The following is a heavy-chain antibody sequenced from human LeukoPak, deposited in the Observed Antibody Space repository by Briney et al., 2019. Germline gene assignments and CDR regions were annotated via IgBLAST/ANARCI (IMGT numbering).Heavy chain of an antibody. CDR3: ARDPGSP. V-gene: IGHV4-59*01. CDR1: GFTFSTFA. Sequence: GSLRLSCAASGFTFSTFAMIWVRQPPGKGLEWIGYIYSSGSTNYNPSLKSRVTISVDTSKNQFSLKLSSVTAADTAVYYCARDPGSPWGQGTLVTVSS. D-gene: IGHD1-1*01. J-gene: IGHJ5*02. CDR2: IYSSGST.